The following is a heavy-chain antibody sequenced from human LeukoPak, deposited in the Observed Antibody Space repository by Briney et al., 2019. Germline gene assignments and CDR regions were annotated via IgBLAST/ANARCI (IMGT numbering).Heavy chain of an antibody. J-gene: IGHJ4*02. CDR3: ARGGKGDYIDY. Sequence: ASVTVSCKASGYTFTSYDINWVRQAPGQGLEWMGWMNPNSGNTGYAQKFQGRVTITRNTSISKAYMELGSLRSEDATVYYCARGGKGDYIDYWGQGTLVTVSS. CDR2: MNPNSGNT. V-gene: IGHV1-8*03. CDR1: GYTFTSYD.